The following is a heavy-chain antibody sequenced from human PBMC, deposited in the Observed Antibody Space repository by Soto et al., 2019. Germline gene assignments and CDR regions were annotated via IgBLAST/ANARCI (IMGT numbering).Heavy chain of an antibody. CDR3: AECIPRGTSFFDY. Sequence: SETLSLTCTVSGGSISSGGYYWSWIRQHPGKGLEWIGYIYYSGSTYYNPSLKSRVTISVDTSKNQFSLRLSSVTAADTAVYYCAECIPRGTSFFDYWGQGTLVTGSS. J-gene: IGHJ4*02. CDR1: GGSISSGGYY. CDR2: IYYSGST. D-gene: IGHD2-2*02. V-gene: IGHV4-31*03.